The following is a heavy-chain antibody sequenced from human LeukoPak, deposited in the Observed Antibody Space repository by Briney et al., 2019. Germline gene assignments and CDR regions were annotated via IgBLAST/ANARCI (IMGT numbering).Heavy chain of an antibody. J-gene: IGHJ6*03. V-gene: IGHV1-2*02. Sequence: VASVKVSCKASGYTFTGYYMHWVRQAPGQGLEWMGWINPNSGGTNYAQKFQGRVTMTRDTSISTAYMELRRLRSDDTAVYYCARSEQFPYYMDVWGKGTTVTVSS. CDR3: ARSEQFPYYMDV. D-gene: IGHD6-19*01. CDR1: GYTFTGYY. CDR2: INPNSGGT.